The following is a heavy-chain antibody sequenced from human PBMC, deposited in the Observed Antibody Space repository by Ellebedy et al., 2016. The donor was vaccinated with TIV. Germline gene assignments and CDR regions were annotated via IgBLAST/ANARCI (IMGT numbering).Heavy chain of an antibody. Sequence: PGGSLRLSCAASGFTISNSYMSRVRQAPGKGLEWVAIIKEKDNEKFYVDSVKGRFTISRDNDNYLLYLQMNSLRAEDTAVYYCARTISGKEGGNFDYWGQGTLVTVSS. V-gene: IGHV3-7*03. CDR3: ARTISGKEGGNFDY. CDR1: GFTISNSY. D-gene: IGHD1-26*01. CDR2: IKEKDNEK. J-gene: IGHJ4*02.